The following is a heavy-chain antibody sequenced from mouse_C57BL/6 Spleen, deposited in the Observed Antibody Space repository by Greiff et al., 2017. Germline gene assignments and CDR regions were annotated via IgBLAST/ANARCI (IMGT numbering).Heavy chain of an antibody. CDR2: IYPGDGDT. Sequence: VQLVESGPELVKPGASVKISCKASGYAFSSSWLNWVKQRPGKGLEWIGRIYPGDGDTNYNGKFKGKATLTADKSSSTAYMQLSSLTSEDSAVYFCASEGWGSWFAYWGQGTLVTVSA. D-gene: IGHD2-3*01. CDR1: GYAFSSSW. J-gene: IGHJ3*01. CDR3: ASEGWGSWFAY. V-gene: IGHV1-82*01.